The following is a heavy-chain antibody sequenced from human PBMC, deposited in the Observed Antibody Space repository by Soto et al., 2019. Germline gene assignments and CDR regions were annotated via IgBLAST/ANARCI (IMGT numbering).Heavy chain of an antibody. V-gene: IGHV3-21*01. CDR1: AXTFSSYS. D-gene: IGHD2-8*01. J-gene: IGHJ6*02. Sequence: PGGSLRLSCVGSAXTFSSYSLNWVRQAPGKGLEWVSSITSGSSFIDYADSVKGRFTISRDDAKNSLFLQMSSLRADDTAVYYCARSQRNGAMDVWGQGTTVTVSS. CDR2: ITSGSSFI. CDR3: ARSQRNGAMDV.